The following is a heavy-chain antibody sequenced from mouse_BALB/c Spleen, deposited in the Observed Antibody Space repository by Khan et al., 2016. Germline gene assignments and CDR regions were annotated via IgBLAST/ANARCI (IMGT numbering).Heavy chain of an antibody. Sequence: EVQLQESGPDLVKPSQSLSLTCTVTGYSITSHYSWHWIRHFPGNKLEWMGYIYYSGSTNYNPSLKSRISLTRDTSKNQFFLQLNSVTTEDTATYYCARSSAGFWYYFDYWDRGTTLRVSS. D-gene: IGHD3-1*01. CDR2: IYYSGST. J-gene: IGHJ2*01. CDR3: ARSSAGFWYYFDY. CDR1: GYSITSHYS. V-gene: IGHV3-1*02.